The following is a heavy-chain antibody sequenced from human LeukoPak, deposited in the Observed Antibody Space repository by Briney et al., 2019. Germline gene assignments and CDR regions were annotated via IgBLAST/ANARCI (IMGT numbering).Heavy chain of an antibody. D-gene: IGHD3-10*01. CDR1: GYSFTSYW. CDR2: IYPGDSDT. J-gene: IGHJ6*03. Sequence: GESLKISCKGSGYSFTSYWIGWVRQMPGKGLEWMGIIYPGDSDTRYSPSFQGQVTISADKSISTAYLQWSSLKASDTAMYYCARHRHYGSGSYYYYHMDVWGKGTTVTISS. CDR3: ARHRHYGSGSYYYYHMDV. V-gene: IGHV5-51*01.